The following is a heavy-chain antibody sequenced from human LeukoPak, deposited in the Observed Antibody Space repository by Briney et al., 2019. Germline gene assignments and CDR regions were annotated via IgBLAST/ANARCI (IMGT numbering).Heavy chain of an antibody. V-gene: IGHV3-30*02. CDR3: ANYRSRFGESNPQYFDY. Sequence: GGSLRLSCAASGFTFSSYGMHWVRQAPGKGLEWVAFIWYDGSNKYYADSVKGRFTISRDNSKNTLYLQMNSLRAEDTAVYYCANYRSRFGESNPQYFDYWGQGTLVTVSS. J-gene: IGHJ4*02. CDR1: GFTFSSYG. CDR2: IWYDGSNK. D-gene: IGHD3-10*01.